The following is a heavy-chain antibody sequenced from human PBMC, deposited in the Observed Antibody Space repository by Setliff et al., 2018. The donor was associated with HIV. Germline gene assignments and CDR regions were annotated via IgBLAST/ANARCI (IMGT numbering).Heavy chain of an antibody. V-gene: IGHV4-30-4*01. CDR2: IYYSGDT. J-gene: IGHJ4*02. D-gene: IGHD3-10*01. Sequence: PSETLSLTCTVSGASVNSDDYYWSWIRQTPGKGLEWIGYIYYSGDTYYNATLQSRATILLDTSKNQFFLTLTSVTAADTAVYFCARVSFGSGSYYFDFWGQGTLVTVSS. CDR3: ARVSFGSGSYYFDF. CDR1: GASVNSDDYY.